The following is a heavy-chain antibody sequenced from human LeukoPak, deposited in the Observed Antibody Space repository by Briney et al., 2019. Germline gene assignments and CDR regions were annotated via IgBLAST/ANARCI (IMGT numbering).Heavy chain of an antibody. CDR3: ARGPAGFDY. CDR2: INHSGST. V-gene: IGHV4-34*01. CDR1: GGSFSGYY. Sequence: PSETLSLTCAVYGGSFSGYYWSWIRQPPGKGLEWIREINHSGSTNYNPSLKSRVTISVDTSKNQFSLKLSSVTAADTAVYYCARGPAGFDYWGQGTLVTVSS. J-gene: IGHJ4*02. D-gene: IGHD2-2*01.